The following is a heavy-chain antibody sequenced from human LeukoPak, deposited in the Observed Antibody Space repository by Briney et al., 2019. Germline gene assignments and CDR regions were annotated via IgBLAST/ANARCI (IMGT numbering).Heavy chain of an antibody. V-gene: IGHV4-39*01. J-gene: IGHJ6*02. CDR2: FYYSGRT. D-gene: IGHD3-16*01. Sequence: SETLSLTCTVSGGSNSRSRYFGQWIRQPPGKGLGWIGSFYYSGRTYYNPSLKSRVTISVDTSKTQFSLKLNSVTAADTAVYYCARGDGGFFGMDVWGQGTTVTVSS. CDR1: GGSNSRSRYF. CDR3: ARGDGGFFGMDV.